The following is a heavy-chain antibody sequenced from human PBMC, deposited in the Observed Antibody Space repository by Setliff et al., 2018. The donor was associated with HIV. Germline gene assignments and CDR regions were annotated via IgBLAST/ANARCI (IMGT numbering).Heavy chain of an antibody. Sequence: PSETLSLTCNVSGGSISGYYWSWIRQPAGKGLEWIGRSPYTTYNPSLKSRVTMSLDTSRNQITLTLKSVTAADTAVYFCARDFRLPVDAGLYYSYYMDVWGRGTTVTVSS. CDR3: ARDFRLPVDAGLYYSYYMDV. J-gene: IGHJ6*03. CDR1: GGSISGYY. D-gene: IGHD2-15*01. CDR2: SPYT. V-gene: IGHV4-4*07.